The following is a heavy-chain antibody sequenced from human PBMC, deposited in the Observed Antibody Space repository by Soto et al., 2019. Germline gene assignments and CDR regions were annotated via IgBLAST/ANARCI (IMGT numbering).Heavy chain of an antibody. J-gene: IGHJ4*02. CDR1: GYTFTSYG. D-gene: IGHD1-1*01. Sequence: ASVKVSCKASGYTFTSYGISWVRQAPGQGLEWMGWISAYNGNTNYAQKLQGRVTMTTDTSTSTAYMELRSLRSDDTAVYYCARSPSYNWNEYFDYWGQGTLVTVSS. V-gene: IGHV1-18*01. CDR3: ARSPSYNWNEYFDY. CDR2: ISAYNGNT.